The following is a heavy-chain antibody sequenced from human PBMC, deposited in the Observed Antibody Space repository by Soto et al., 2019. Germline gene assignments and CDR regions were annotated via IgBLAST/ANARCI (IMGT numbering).Heavy chain of an antibody. CDR3: ARDSIPTDGVMVHNWFDP. CDR2: ISAYNGNT. Sequence: ASVKVSCKASGYTFTSYGISWVRQAPGQGLEWMGWISAYNGNTNYAQKLQGRVTMTTDTSTSTAYMELRSLRSDDTAVYYCARDSIPTDGVMVHNWFDPWGQGTLVTVSS. V-gene: IGHV1-18*01. D-gene: IGHD2-8*01. CDR1: GYTFTSYG. J-gene: IGHJ5*02.